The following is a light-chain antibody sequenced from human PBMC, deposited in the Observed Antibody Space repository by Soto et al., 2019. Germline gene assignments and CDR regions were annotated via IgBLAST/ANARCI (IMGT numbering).Light chain of an antibody. Sequence: QAVVTQPPSASGTPGQRVTISCSGSSSNIGSNTVNWYQQLPGTAPKLLIYSIDQRPSGVPDRFSGSRSGTSASLAISGLQSEDEADYYCAAWDDSLNGLMVFGGGTKLTVL. V-gene: IGLV1-44*01. CDR2: SID. CDR3: AAWDDSLNGLMV. CDR1: SSNIGSNT. J-gene: IGLJ2*01.